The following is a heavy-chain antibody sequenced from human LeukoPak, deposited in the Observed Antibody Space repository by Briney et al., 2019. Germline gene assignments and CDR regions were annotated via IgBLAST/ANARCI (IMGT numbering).Heavy chain of an antibody. Sequence: GESLKISCKGSGYSFTIYCIVWVRQMPEKGLEWMKIIYPGDSYTKYIPSFKGQVTISADKSTTTAYLQWSSLKASDTAMYFCARHVPDDSTNDVRPPLTAFDIWGQGTMVTVSS. CDR2: IYPGDSYT. J-gene: IGHJ3*02. V-gene: IGHV5-51*01. CDR1: GYSFTIYC. D-gene: IGHD1-1*01. CDR3: ARHVPDDSTNDVRPPLTAFDI.